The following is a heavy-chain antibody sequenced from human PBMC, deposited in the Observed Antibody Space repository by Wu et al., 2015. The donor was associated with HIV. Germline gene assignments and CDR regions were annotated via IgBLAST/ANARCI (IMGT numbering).Heavy chain of an antibody. J-gene: IGHJ5*02. CDR3: ARGAENRWGPSSNWKVGWFDP. Sequence: QVQLVQSEAEVKKPGASVKVSCKSSGYTFISYNINWVRQAAGQGLEWMGWMNPKSGSTGYAQQFQGRITLTRDTTRSTAYMELTSLRSEDTAVYYCARGAENRWGPSSNWKVGWFDPWGPEPGHRLL. D-gene: IGHD6-13*01. V-gene: IGHV1-8*01. CDR2: MNPKSGST. CDR1: GYTFISYN.